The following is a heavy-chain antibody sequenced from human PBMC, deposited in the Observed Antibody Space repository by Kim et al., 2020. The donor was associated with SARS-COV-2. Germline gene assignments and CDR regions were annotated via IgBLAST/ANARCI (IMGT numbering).Heavy chain of an antibody. CDR2: ISGSGGST. V-gene: IGHV3-23*01. CDR3: AKDHIPGSSYYGSGSYYFDY. CDR1: GFTFSSYA. D-gene: IGHD3-10*01. Sequence: GGSLRLSCAASGFTFSSYAMSWVRQAPGKGLEWVSAISGSGGSTYYADSVKGRFTISRDNSKNTLYLQMNSLRAEDTAVYYCAKDHIPGSSYYGSGSYYFDYWGQGTLVTVSS. J-gene: IGHJ4*02.